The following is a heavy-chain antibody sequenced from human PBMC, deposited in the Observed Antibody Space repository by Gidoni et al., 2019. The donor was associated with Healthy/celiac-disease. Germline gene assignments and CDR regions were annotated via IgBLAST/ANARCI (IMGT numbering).Heavy chain of an antibody. D-gene: IGHD3-9*01. CDR2: ISYDGSNK. CDR3: AKVGRYFDPMSYFDY. V-gene: IGHV3-30*18. J-gene: IGHJ4*02. CDR1: GFTFSSYG. Sequence: QVQLVESGGGVVQPGRSLRLSCAASGFTFSSYGMHWVRQAPGKGLEWVAVISYDGSNKYYADSVKGRFTISRDNSKNTLYLQMNSLRAEDTAVYYCAKVGRYFDPMSYFDYWGQGTLVTVSS.